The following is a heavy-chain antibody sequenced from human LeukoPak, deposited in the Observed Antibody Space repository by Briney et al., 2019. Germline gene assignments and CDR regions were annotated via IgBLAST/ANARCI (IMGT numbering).Heavy chain of an antibody. D-gene: IGHD7-27*01. J-gene: IGHJ4*02. Sequence: GGSLRLSCAASGFTFSTSAMTWVRQAPGKGLEWVSGISGSGATDYADSVKGRFTISRDNSKNTLYLQINSLRAEDTAVYFCAKDLNWGGRWGQGTLVTVSS. CDR2: ISGSGAT. V-gene: IGHV3-23*01. CDR1: GFTFSTSA. CDR3: AKDLNWGGR.